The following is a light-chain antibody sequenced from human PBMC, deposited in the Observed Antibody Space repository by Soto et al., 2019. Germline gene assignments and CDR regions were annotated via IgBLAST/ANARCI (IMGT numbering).Light chain of an antibody. CDR2: SYD. CDR3: AAWDASLDGYV. J-gene: IGLJ1*01. CDR1: SSKIGDNT. V-gene: IGLV1-44*01. Sequence: QSVLTQPPSASGTPGQRVTISCSTSSSKIGDNTVNWYIQVPGAAPKLLIYSYDQRPSGVPDRFSGSKSGTSASLAICVLQSEDEADYYCAAWDASLDGYVFGTGTRSPS.